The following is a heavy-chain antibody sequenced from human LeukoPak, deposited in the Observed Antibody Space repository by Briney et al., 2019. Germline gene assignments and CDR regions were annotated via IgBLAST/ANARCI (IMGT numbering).Heavy chain of an antibody. D-gene: IGHD3-22*01. V-gene: IGHV4-59*01. J-gene: IGHJ6*03. CDR3: ARGSYYYYDDSGYYYNRDYYYYMDV. Sequence: SETLSLTCTVSGGSINTYYWTWIRQPPGKGLEWIGYIYNSGITNYNPSLKSRLTISVDTSKNQFSLNLSSVTAADTAVYYCARGSYYYYDDSGYYYNRDYYYYMDVWGKGTTVTISS. CDR1: GGSINTYY. CDR2: IYNSGIT.